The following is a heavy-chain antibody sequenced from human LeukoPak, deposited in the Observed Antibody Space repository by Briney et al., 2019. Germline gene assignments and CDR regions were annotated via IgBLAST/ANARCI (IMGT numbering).Heavy chain of an antibody. D-gene: IGHD1-14*01. V-gene: IGHV3-23*01. CDR3: AKEDPGIRRTTNFDY. J-gene: IGHJ4*02. Sequence: GRSLRLSCAASGFTFSSYAMTWVRQAPGKGLEWDSLIGSSGTNTYYGDSVKGRSINSKDNSKNTLYLQMNSLRAEDTAVYYCAKEDPGIRRTTNFDYWGQGTLVTVSS. CDR2: IGSSGTNT. CDR1: GFTFSSYA.